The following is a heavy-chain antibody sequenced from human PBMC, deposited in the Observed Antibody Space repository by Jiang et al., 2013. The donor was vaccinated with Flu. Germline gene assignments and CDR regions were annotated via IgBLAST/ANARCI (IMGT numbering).Heavy chain of an antibody. CDR1: GYRFTAYW. CDR3: TMAADGTFWFDP. V-gene: IGHV5-51*01. CDR2: IYPADSRT. D-gene: IGHD6-13*01. Sequence: VQLLESGAEVKKPGESLTISCKGSGYRFTAYWIGWVRQMPEKGLEWMGIIYPADSRTIYNPSFQGQVTISVDKSISSAYLQWSGLKASDTAMYYCTMAADGTFWFDPWGQGTLVTVSS. J-gene: IGHJ5*02.